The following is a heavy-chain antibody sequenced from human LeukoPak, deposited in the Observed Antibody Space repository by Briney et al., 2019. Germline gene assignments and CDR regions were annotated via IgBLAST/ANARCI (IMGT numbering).Heavy chain of an antibody. V-gene: IGHV3-23*01. D-gene: IGHD2-15*01. CDR1: GFTFRSYG. Sequence: GGTLRLSCAASGFTFRSYGMTWVRQAPGKGLEWVSAISGSGDSTYYADSVKGRFTISRDNSKNTLYLQMNSLRAEDTAVYYCAKAGAVVVVAAKYFDYWGQGTLVTVSS. J-gene: IGHJ4*02. CDR2: ISGSGDST. CDR3: AKAGAVVVVAAKYFDY.